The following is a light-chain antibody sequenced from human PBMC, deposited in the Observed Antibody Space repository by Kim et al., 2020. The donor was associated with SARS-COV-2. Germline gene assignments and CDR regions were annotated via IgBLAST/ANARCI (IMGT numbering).Light chain of an antibody. CDR2: GKN. J-gene: IGLJ3*02. V-gene: IGLV3-19*01. Sequence: ALGQTVRSTCQGDSLRSYYARWYQQKPGQAPVLVIYGKNNRPSGIPDRFSGSSSGNTASLTITGAQAEDEADYYCNSRDSSGNHLVFGGGTQLTVL. CDR3: NSRDSSGNHLV. CDR1: SLRSYY.